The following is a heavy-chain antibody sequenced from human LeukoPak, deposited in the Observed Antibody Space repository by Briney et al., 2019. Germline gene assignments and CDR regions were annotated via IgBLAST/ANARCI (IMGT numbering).Heavy chain of an antibody. CDR2: IIPIFGTA. CDR3: AKGRSRYSSSSAEFFQH. Sequence: SVKVSCKASGGTFSSYAISWVRQAPGQGLEWMGGIIPIFGTANYAQKFQGRVTITADESTSTAYMELSSLRSEDTAVYYCAKGRSRYSSSSAEFFQHWGQGTLVTVSS. D-gene: IGHD6-6*01. V-gene: IGHV1-69*13. J-gene: IGHJ1*01. CDR1: GGTFSSYA.